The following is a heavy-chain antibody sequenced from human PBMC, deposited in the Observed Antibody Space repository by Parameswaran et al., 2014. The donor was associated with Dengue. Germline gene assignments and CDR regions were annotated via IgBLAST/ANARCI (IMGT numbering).Heavy chain of an antibody. CDR2: IIPILGIA. D-gene: IGHD1/OR15-1a*01. Sequence: WVRQAPGQGLEWMGGIIPILGIANYARKFQGRVTITADESTSTAYMELSSLTSEDTAVYYCAKDGGSQPLNNYYYYMDVWGKGTTVTVSS. CDR3: AKDGGSQPLNNYYYYMDV. J-gene: IGHJ6*03. V-gene: IGHV1-69*10.